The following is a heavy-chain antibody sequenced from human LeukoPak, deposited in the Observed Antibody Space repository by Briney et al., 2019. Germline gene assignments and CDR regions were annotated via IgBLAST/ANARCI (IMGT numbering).Heavy chain of an antibody. D-gene: IGHD3-3*01. V-gene: IGHV4-39*01. CDR1: GGSISSSSYY. CDR2: IYYSGST. J-gene: IGHJ5*02. CDR3: ARHFRSSIFGVVTTGRFDP. Sequence: TSETLSLTCTVSGGSISSSSYYWGWIRQPPGKGLEWIVSIYYSGSTYYNPSLKSRVTISVDTAKNQFSLKLSSVTAADTAVYYCARHFRSSIFGVVTTGRFDPWGQGTLVTVSS.